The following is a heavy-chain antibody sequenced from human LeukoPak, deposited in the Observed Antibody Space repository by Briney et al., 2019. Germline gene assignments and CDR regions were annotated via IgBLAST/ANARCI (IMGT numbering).Heavy chain of an antibody. V-gene: IGHV3-23*01. CDR2: ISGSAGVT. D-gene: IGHD1-1*01. CDR1: GFTFSNYG. Sequence: GGSLRLSCAASGFTFSNYGMSWVRQAPGKGLEWVSFISGSAGVTLYADSVKGRFTISRDNSKDTVFLQMNSLRSEDTAVYYCAKGMVPLQTTYFDYWGQGTLVTVSS. CDR3: AKGMVPLQTTYFDY. J-gene: IGHJ4*02.